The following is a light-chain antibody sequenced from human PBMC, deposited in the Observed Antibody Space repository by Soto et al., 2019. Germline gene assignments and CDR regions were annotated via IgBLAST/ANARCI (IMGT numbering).Light chain of an antibody. CDR3: QTWGTSLYVV. CDR1: SGHSNYA. J-gene: IGLJ2*01. V-gene: IGLV4-69*01. CDR2: LNSDGSH. Sequence: QPVLTQSPSASASLGASVKLTCTLSSGHSNYAIAWHQQQPEKGPRYLMKLNSDGSHSKGDGIPDRFSGSSSGAERYLTISSLQSEDEADYYCQTWGTSLYVVFGGGTKVTVL.